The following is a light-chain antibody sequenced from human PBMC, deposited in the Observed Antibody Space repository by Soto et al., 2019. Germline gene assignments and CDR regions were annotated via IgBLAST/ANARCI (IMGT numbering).Light chain of an antibody. J-gene: IGKJ4*01. CDR2: GAS. CDR1: QSVGSS. V-gene: IGKV3-20*01. CDR3: QQYGSSSPLS. Sequence: EIVLTQSPATVSVSPGERATLSCRASQSVGSSLAWYQQKPGLPPRLLIYGASSRATGIPDRLSGSGSGTDFTLTISSLEPEDLAMYYCQQYGSSSPLSFGGGTKGDI.